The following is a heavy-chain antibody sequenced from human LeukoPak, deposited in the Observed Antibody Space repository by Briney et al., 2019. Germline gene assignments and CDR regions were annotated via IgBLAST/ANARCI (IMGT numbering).Heavy chain of an antibody. D-gene: IGHD6-13*01. CDR1: GFTFSSYG. Sequence: GGSLRLSCAASGFTFSSYGMHWVRQAPGKGLEWVAFIRYDGSNKYYADSVKGRFTISRDNSKNTLYLQMNSLRAEDTAVYYCAREIATTGTYFDYWGQGTLVTVSS. V-gene: IGHV3-30*02. CDR3: AREIATTGTYFDY. CDR2: IRYDGSNK. J-gene: IGHJ4*02.